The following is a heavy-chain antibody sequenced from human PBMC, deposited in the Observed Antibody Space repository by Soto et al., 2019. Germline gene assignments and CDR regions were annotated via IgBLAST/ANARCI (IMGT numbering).Heavy chain of an antibody. J-gene: IGHJ3*02. CDR3: VRHYNDDSGRSASDI. Sequence: QVQLVQSGAEVKKPGSSVKVSCRASGGTFSNYAINWVRQAPGQGLEWMGGIIPIFGTADYAQNFQGRVTITADESATTAYMELSRLRSEDTAVYFWVRHYNDDSGRSASDIWGQGTMVTVSS. V-gene: IGHV1-69*01. CDR2: IIPIFGTA. D-gene: IGHD3-22*01. CDR1: GGTFSNYA.